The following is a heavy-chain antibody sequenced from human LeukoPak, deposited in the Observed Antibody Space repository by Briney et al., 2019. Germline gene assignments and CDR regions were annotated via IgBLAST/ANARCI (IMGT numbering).Heavy chain of an antibody. CDR2: ISGGAGST. D-gene: IGHD3-3*01. V-gene: IGHV3-23*01. CDR3: ASGVAIFGAPLDY. CDR1: GFTFSSYA. Sequence: GGSLRLFCAASGFTFSSYAMSWVRQAPGKGLRWVSIISGGAGSTYYTNSVKGRFTISRDNSKNTLYLQMNSLRAEDTALYYCASGVAIFGAPLDYWGQGTLVTVSS. J-gene: IGHJ4*02.